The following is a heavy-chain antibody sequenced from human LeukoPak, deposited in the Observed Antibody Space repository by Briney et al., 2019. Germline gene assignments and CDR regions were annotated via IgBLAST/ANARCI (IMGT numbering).Heavy chain of an antibody. CDR3: AKDIGSYYDY. J-gene: IGHJ4*02. V-gene: IGHV3-NL1*01. CDR1: GFTFSSYG. CDR2: ISGSGGST. D-gene: IGHD3-10*01. Sequence: SGGSLRLSCAASGFTFSSYGMHWVRQAPGKGLEWVSAISGSGGSTYYADSVKGRFTISRDNSKNTLYLEMNSLRAEDTAVYYCAKDIGSYYDYWGQGILVTVSS.